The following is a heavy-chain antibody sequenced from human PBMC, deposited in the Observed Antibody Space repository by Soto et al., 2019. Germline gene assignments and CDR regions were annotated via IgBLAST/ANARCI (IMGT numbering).Heavy chain of an antibody. CDR3: ALLSNSGYDSTEAVVIGE. CDR1: GGTFSSYA. CDR2: IIPIFGTA. J-gene: IGHJ4*02. D-gene: IGHD5-12*01. Sequence: QVQLVQSGAEVKKPGSSVKVSCKASGGTFSSYAISWVRQAPGQGLEWMGGIIPIFGTANYAQKFQGRVTITADESTSTAYMELSSLRSEDTAVYYCALLSNSGYDSTEAVVIGEWGQGTLVTVSS. V-gene: IGHV1-69*01.